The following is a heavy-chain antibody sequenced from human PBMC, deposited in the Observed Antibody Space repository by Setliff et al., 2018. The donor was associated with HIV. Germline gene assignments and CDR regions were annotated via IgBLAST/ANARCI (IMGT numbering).Heavy chain of an antibody. D-gene: IGHD5-12*01. CDR1: GDAFNNYG. Sequence: SVKVSCKVSGDAFNNYGLNWVRQAPGQGLEWMGGIIPIFKSADYAQKFQGRVTITTDESTSTAYMDLSSLKSEDTAIYYCARTSGDAYNYEGAFDVWGQGTLVTVS. J-gene: IGHJ3*01. CDR2: IIPIFKSA. V-gene: IGHV1-69*05. CDR3: ARTSGDAYNYEGAFDV.